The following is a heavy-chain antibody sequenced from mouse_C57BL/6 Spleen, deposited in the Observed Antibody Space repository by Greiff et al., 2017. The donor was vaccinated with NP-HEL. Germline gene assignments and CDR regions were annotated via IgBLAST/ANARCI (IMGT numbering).Heavy chain of an antibody. CDR2: ISSGGSYT. D-gene: IGHD1-1*01. J-gene: IGHJ1*03. CDR1: GFTFSSYG. V-gene: IGHV5-6*01. CDR3: ARQTAVYYGSSYWYFDV. Sequence: EVQLVESGGDLVKPGGSLKLSCAASGFTFSSYGMSWVRQTPDKRLEWVATISSGGSYTYYPDSVKGRFTISRDNAKNTLYLQMSSLKSEDTAMYYCARQTAVYYGSSYWYFDVWGTGTTVTVSS.